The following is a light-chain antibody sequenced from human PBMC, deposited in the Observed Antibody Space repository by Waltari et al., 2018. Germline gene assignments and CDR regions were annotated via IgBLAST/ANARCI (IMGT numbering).Light chain of an antibody. CDR2: VNT. V-gene: IGLV1-40*01. Sequence: QSVLTQPPSVSAAPGQRVTLSCTVRRSNLGSGYVVPWYQQLPGPAPKLLIYVNTNRPSGVPDRISASKSGTSASLAITGLQAEDEADYYCQSYDSSLTAWVFGGGTKLTVL. J-gene: IGLJ3*02. CDR3: QSYDSSLTAWV. CDR1: RSNLGSGYV.